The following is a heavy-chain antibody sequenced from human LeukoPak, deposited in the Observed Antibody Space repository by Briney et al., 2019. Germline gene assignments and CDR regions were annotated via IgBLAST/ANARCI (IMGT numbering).Heavy chain of an antibody. V-gene: IGHV1-69*06. D-gene: IGHD3-22*01. CDR2: IIPVFGTT. Sequence: SVKVSCKASRGTFSSYAVSWVRLTPGQGLEWLGGIIPVFGTTTYAQKFQAKVTMTADKSTNTAYLEISSLTSDDTAVYYCARCSPGDSSNFYAVLQYWGQGTQVTVST. CDR1: RGTFSSYA. J-gene: IGHJ4*02. CDR3: ARCSPGDSSNFYAVLQY.